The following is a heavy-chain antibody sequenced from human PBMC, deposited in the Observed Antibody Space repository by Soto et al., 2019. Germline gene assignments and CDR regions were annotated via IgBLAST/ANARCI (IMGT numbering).Heavy chain of an antibody. V-gene: IGHV4-34*01. Sequence: LCLTCAVYGGYFSGYYWSWKRQPPGKGLEWIGEINHSGSTNYNPSLKSRVTISVDTSKNQFSLNLRSVTAADTAVYYCASGKHIVATIRYYYYGMDVWGQGTTVTVSS. CDR2: INHSGST. J-gene: IGHJ6*02. CDR1: GGYFSGYY. CDR3: ASGKHIVATIRYYYYGMDV. D-gene: IGHD5-12*01.